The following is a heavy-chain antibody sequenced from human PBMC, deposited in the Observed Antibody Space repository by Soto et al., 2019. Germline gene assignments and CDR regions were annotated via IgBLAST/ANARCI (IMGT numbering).Heavy chain of an antibody. Sequence: GGSLRLSCAASGLIFNTYSMDWVRQAPGKGLEWFASISPSGSYMYYGDSFKGRFTVSRDNAKNSLYLQMDSLRADDTAIYYCARFGLATFDCWGQGTLVTVSS. CDR2: ISPSGSYM. CDR1: GLIFNTYS. D-gene: IGHD3-3*01. V-gene: IGHV3-21*01. J-gene: IGHJ4*02. CDR3: ARFGLATFDC.